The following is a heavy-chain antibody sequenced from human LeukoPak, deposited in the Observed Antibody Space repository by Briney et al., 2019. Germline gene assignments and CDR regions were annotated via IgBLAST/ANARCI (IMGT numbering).Heavy chain of an antibody. CDR3: ARVAGWHWFDP. D-gene: IGHD6-19*01. V-gene: IGHV3-23*01. J-gene: IGHJ5*02. Sequence: PGGSLRLSCAASGFTFTTYAMSWVRQAPGEGLQWVSAISGSGGSTYSADSVKGRFTISRDNSRNTLSLQMNNMRVDDTAVYYCARVAGWHWFDPWGQGTLVTVSS. CDR1: GFTFTTYA. CDR2: ISGSGGST.